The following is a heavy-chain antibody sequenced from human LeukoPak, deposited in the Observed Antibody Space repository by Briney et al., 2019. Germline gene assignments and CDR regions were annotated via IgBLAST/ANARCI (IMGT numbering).Heavy chain of an antibody. V-gene: IGHV3-30-3*01. D-gene: IGHD1-26*01. J-gene: IGHJ4*02. CDR2: ISYDGSNK. Sequence: GGSLRLPCAASGFTFSSYAMHWVRQAPGKGLEWVAVISYDGSNKYYADSVKGRFTISRDNSKNTLYLQMNSLRAEDTAVYYCARDEGRYSGSSPLSYWGQGTLVTVSS. CDR3: ARDEGRYSGSSPLSY. CDR1: GFTFSSYA.